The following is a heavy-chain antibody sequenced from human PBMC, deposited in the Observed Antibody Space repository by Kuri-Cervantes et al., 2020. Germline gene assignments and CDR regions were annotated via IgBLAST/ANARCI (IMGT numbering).Heavy chain of an antibody. D-gene: IGHD3-10*01. CDR1: GFTFSRYW. V-gene: IGHV3-7*01. Sequence: GRSLKISCAASGFTFSRYWMSWVRQAPGKGLEWVTSIKQDGGQKYYLDSVKGRFTISKDNARNSLYLQMSSLRAEDTAVYYCARDSGAVIADSWGQGTLVTVSS. CDR3: ARDSGAVIADS. CDR2: IKQDGGQK. J-gene: IGHJ4*02.